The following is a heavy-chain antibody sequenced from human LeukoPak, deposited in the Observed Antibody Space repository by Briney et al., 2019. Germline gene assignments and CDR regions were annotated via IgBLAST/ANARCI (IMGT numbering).Heavy chain of an antibody. D-gene: IGHD4-17*01. Sequence: SETLSLTCTVSGDSISSYYWSWIRQPPGKGLEWMGYIYYSGSTNYNPSLKSRITISIDTSKNQVSLKLTSVTAADTAVYYCARGASDLTYDYGVNWGQGTLVTVSS. CDR1: GDSISSYY. V-gene: IGHV4-59*01. CDR2: IYYSGST. CDR3: ARGASDLTYDYGVN. J-gene: IGHJ4*02.